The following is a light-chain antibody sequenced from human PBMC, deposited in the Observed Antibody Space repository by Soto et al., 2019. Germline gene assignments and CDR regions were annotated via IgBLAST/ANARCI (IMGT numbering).Light chain of an antibody. CDR3: HQYGSSLGT. CDR1: QSVSSN. Sequence: SPATLSVHPGGRASLSCRASQSVSSNFAWYQQRPGQAPRLLIYDAVRRATGIPDRFSGSGSGTDFTLTISRLEPEDFAVYYCHQYGSSLGTFGQGTKVDIK. CDR2: DAV. V-gene: IGKV3-20*01. J-gene: IGKJ2*01.